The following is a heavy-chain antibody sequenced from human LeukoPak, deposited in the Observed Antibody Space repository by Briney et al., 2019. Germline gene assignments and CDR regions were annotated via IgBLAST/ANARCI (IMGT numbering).Heavy chain of an antibody. V-gene: IGHV3-48*03. CDR1: GFAFSNYE. CDR2: ISSSGTNI. CDR3: ARGLHYDSGGDYGSIDY. Sequence: RGSLRLSCAASGFAFSNYEMNWVRQAPGKGLEWVSYISSSGTNIYYADSVKGRFTISRDNAKTSLFLQMNSLRAEDTAVYYCARGLHYDSGGDYGSIDYWGEGPLVTVSS. J-gene: IGHJ4*02. D-gene: IGHD3-22*01.